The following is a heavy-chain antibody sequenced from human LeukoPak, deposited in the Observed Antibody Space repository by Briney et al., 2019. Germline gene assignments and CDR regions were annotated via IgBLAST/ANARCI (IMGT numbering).Heavy chain of an antibody. CDR1: GHSFTSYR. J-gene: IGHJ6*02. Sequence: GESLKISCKDSGHSFTSYRISWVRQMPGKGLEWMGRIDPSDSYTNYSPSFQGHVTISVGKSISTAYLQWSSLKASDSAMYYCARRGYYYYGMDVWGQGTTVTVSS. D-gene: IGHD3-10*01. CDR3: ARRGYYYYGMDV. CDR2: IDPSDSYT. V-gene: IGHV5-10-1*01.